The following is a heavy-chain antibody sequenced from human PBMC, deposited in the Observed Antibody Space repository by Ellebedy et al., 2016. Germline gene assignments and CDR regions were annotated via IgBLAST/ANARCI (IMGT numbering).Heavy chain of an antibody. CDR1: GFTFSPYA. Sequence: GESLKISCAASGFTFSPYAMNWVRQAPGKGLEWVSTISSTSTYIYYVDSVKGRFTISRDNARDSLSLQMNSLRAEDTAVYYCARDISLRDPGGFDFWGQGTLVTVSS. V-gene: IGHV3-21*01. CDR2: ISSTSTYI. J-gene: IGHJ4*02. CDR3: ARDISLRDPGGFDF. D-gene: IGHD1-14*01.